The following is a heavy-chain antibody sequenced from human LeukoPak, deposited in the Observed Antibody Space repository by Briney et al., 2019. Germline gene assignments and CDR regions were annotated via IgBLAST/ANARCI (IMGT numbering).Heavy chain of an antibody. Sequence: QAGGSLRLSCAASGFIFSDHWMHWVRQAPGKGLVWLSRINNDGSSTIYADSVEGRFTFSRDNAENTLFLEMSSLRVEDTAVYYCVRERNNFWSGHHSIFDSWGQGTLVTVSS. V-gene: IGHV3-74*01. CDR2: INNDGSST. D-gene: IGHD3-3*01. J-gene: IGHJ4*02. CDR3: VRERNNFWSGHHSIFDS. CDR1: GFIFSDHW.